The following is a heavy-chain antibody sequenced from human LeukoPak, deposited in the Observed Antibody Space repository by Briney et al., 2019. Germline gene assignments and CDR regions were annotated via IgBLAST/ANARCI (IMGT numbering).Heavy chain of an antibody. D-gene: IGHD2-2*01. CDR1: GGSISSGGYY. CDR2: IYHSGST. CDR3: ARAIYCSSTSCYLFDY. J-gene: IGHJ4*02. Sequence: PSQTLSLTCTVSGGSISSGGYYWSWIRQPPGKGLEWIGYIYHSGSTYYNPSLKSRVTISVDTSKNQFSLKLSSVTAADTAVYYCARAIYCSSTSCYLFDYWGQGTLVTVSS. V-gene: IGHV4-30-2*01.